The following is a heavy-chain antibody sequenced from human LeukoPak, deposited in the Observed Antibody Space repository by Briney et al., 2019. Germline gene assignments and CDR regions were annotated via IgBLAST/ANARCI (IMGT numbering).Heavy chain of an antibody. V-gene: IGHV3-21*01. J-gene: IGHJ4*02. CDR2: ISSSGTYI. CDR3: VRDRGSYRPIDY. CDR1: GFTFSGYS. D-gene: IGHD1-26*01. Sequence: GGSLRLSCAVSGFTFSGYSMNWVRQAPGKGLEWVSSISSSGTYIYYRDSVKGRFTISRDNAENSLYLEMNSLRVEDTAIYYCVRDRGSYRPIDYWGQGTLVTVSS.